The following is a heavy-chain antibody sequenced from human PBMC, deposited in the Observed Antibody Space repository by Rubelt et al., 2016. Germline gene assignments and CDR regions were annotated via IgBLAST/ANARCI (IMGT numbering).Heavy chain of an antibody. Sequence: EVQLVESGGDLVQPGGSLRLSCAGSGFTFSNYAMSWVRQAPGKGLEWVSAISGSGGSTYYADSVRGRFTISRDESMNTLYLLMKSLRGEVTAVYYCVRYYGDFYYYDGLDVWGQGTSVTVSS. V-gene: IGHV3-23*04. CDR3: VRYYGDFYYYDGLDV. D-gene: IGHD4-17*01. CDR2: ISGSGGST. J-gene: IGHJ6*02. CDR1: GFTFSNYA.